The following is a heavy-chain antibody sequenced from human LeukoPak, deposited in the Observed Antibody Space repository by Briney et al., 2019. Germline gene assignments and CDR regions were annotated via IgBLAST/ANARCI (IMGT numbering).Heavy chain of an antibody. CDR3: ARDDYGGTTLDY. CDR2: INPTSGGT. J-gene: IGHJ4*02. CDR1: GYTFTGYY. V-gene: IGHV1-2*02. D-gene: IGHD4-23*01. Sequence: APVKVSCKASGYTFTGYYMHWVRQAPGQGLEWMGWINPTSGGTNYAQKFQGRVTMTRDTSISTAYMELSRLRSDDTAVYYCARDDYGGTTLDYWGQGTLVTVSS.